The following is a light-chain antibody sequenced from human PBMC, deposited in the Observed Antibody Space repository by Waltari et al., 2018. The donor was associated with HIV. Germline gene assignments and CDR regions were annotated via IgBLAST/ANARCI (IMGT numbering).Light chain of an antibody. Sequence: QSVVTQPPSASGTPGQRVTISCSGTCSNIGTFSVNWYLHFPGTAPKLLIYMNDQRPSGVPGRFSGSQSGTSASLAISGLQYDDEADYYCAVWDDSLGGAVFGGGTKLTVL. V-gene: IGLV1-47*01. CDR1: CSNIGTFS. J-gene: IGLJ2*01. CDR2: MND. CDR3: AVWDDSLGGAV.